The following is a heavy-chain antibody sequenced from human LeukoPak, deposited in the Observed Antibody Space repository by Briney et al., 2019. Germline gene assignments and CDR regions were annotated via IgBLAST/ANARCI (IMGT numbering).Heavy chain of an antibody. CDR1: GFTFSSYG. CDR3: AKVSGDLGDY. V-gene: IGHV3-23*01. Sequence: GGSLRLSCAASGFTFSSYGMSWVRQAPGKGLERVSAISGSGGSTYYADSVKGRFTISRDNSKNTLYLQMNSLRAEDTAVYYCAKVSGDLGDYWGQGTLVTVSS. CDR2: ISGSGGST. J-gene: IGHJ4*02. D-gene: IGHD7-27*01.